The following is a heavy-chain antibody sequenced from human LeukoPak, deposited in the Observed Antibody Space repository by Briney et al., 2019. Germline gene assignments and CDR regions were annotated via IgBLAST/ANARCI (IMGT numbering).Heavy chain of an antibody. CDR1: GYTFTNYG. V-gene: IGHV1-18*01. CDR3: ARGGVGPTTSPIHNWFDP. CDR2: ISDYNGNT. J-gene: IGHJ5*02. Sequence: ASVTVSCKASGYTFTNYGITWVRQAPGQGLEWMGWISDYNGNTNYAQKLQGRVTMTADTSTSTAYMELRSLRSDDTAVYYCARGGVGPTTSPIHNWFDPWGQGTLVTVSS. D-gene: IGHD1-26*01.